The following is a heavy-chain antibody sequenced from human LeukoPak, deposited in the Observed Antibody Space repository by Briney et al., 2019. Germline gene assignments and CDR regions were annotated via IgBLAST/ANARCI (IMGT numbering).Heavy chain of an antibody. CDR2: ISGNGGSASYT. CDR3: ARDRRVPQVYYYMDV. D-gene: IGHD2-2*01. J-gene: IGHJ6*03. Sequence: GGSLRLSCAASGFTFRNYALSWVRQAPGKGLEWVSTISGNGGSASYTYYADSVKGRFTISRDDSKDTLSLQMNSLRADDTAVYYCARDRRVPQVYYYMDVWGKGTTVTVSS. CDR1: GFTFRNYA. V-gene: IGHV3-23*01.